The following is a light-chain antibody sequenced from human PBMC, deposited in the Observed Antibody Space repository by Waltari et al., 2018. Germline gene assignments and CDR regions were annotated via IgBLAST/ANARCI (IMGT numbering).Light chain of an antibody. V-gene: IGKV1-33*01. CDR2: DAS. CDR1: QDIRNY. Sequence: DIQMTQSPSSLSASVGARVTITCQASQDIRNYLNWYQQKPGKAPKLLIYDASNLQTGVPSRFSGSGSGTDFTFTISRLQPEDFATYYCQHYDNLPPTFGQGTRLDIK. CDR3: QHYDNLPPT. J-gene: IGKJ5*01.